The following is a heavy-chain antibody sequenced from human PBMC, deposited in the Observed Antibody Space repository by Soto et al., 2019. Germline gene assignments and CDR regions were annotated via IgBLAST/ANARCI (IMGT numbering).Heavy chain of an antibody. V-gene: IGHV3-30*18. CDR3: AKAVADGMDV. J-gene: IGHJ6*02. CDR1: GFTFSSYG. D-gene: IGHD6-13*01. Sequence: GGSLRLSCAASGFTFSSYGMHWVRQAPGKVLEWVAVISYDGSNKYYADSVKGRFTISRDNSKNTLYLQMNSLRAEDTAVYYCAKAVADGMDVWGQGTTVTVSS. CDR2: ISYDGSNK.